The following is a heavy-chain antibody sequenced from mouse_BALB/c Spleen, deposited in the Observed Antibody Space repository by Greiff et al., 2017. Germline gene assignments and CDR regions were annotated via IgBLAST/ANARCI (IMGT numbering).Heavy chain of an antibody. CDR1: GFTFSSYT. V-gene: IGHV5-6-4*01. Sequence: EVQLVESGGGLVKPGGSLKLSCAASGFTFSSYTMSWVRQTPEKRLEWVATLSSGGSYTYYPDSVKGRFTISRDNAKNTLYLQMSSLKSEDTAMYYCTRDRYAMDYWGQGTSVTVSA. CDR3: TRDRYAMDY. J-gene: IGHJ4*01. CDR2: LSSGGSYT.